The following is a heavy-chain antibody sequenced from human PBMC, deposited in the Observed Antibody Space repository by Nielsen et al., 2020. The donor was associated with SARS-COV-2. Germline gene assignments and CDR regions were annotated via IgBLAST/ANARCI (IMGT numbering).Heavy chain of an antibody. D-gene: IGHD3-22*01. CDR1: GYTFVSYG. V-gene: IGHV1-18*01. CDR3: ARDEASRGFPSSYYYGMDV. J-gene: IGHJ6*02. CDR2: ISAYNGNT. Sequence: ASVKVSCKASGYTFVSYGISWVRQAPGKGLEWMGWISAYNGNTKYAQKLQGRVTMTTDTSTSTAYMELRSLRSDDTAVYFCARDEASRGFPSSYYYGMDVWGQGTTVTVSS.